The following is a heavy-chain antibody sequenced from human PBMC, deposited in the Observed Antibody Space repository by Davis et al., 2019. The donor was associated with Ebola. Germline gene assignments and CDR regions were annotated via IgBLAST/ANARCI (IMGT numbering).Heavy chain of an antibody. V-gene: IGHV4-59*12. D-gene: IGHD3-10*01. CDR1: GGSISSYY. Sequence: SETLSLTCTVSGGSISSYYWSWIRQPPGKGLEWIGYIYYSGSTNYNPSLKSRVTISVDTSKNQFSLKLSSVTAADTAVYYCARGFGELPYYYHGMDVWGQGTTVTVSS. J-gene: IGHJ6*02. CDR3: ARGFGELPYYYHGMDV. CDR2: IYYSGST.